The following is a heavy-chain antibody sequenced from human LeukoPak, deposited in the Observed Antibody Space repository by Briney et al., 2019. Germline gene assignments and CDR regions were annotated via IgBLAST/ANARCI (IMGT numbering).Heavy chain of an antibody. D-gene: IGHD1-14*01. Sequence: GESLRLSCAASGFTFTRYSMNWVRQAPGKGLEWISYISSSSSSIIYYAHSVKGRFTISRDNAKNSLYLQMNSLRDEDTAVYYCARDGNPFDYWGQGTLVTVSS. CDR2: ISSSSSSII. CDR1: GFTFTRYS. J-gene: IGHJ4*02. V-gene: IGHV3-48*02. CDR3: ARDGNPFDY.